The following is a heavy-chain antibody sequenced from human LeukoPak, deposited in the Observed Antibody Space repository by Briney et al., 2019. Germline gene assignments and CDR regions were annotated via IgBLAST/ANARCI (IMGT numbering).Heavy chain of an antibody. CDR1: GFTFSSYG. D-gene: IGHD5-18*01. V-gene: IGHV3-30*18. Sequence: GRSLRLSCAASGFTFSSYGMHWVRQAPGKGLEWVAVILYDGSNKYYADSVKGRFTISRDNSKNTLYLQMNSLRAEDTAVYYCAKDLSLDSYGDDYYGMDVWGQGTTVTVSS. CDR2: ILYDGSNK. CDR3: AKDLSLDSYGDDYYGMDV. J-gene: IGHJ6*02.